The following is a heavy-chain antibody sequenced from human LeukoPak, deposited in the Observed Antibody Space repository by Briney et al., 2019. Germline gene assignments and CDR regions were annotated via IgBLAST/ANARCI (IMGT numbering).Heavy chain of an antibody. V-gene: IGHV3-30*02. CDR2: VRNDGGDK. CDR3: ANDQGYDTGYSSSWYFDY. D-gene: IGHD6-13*01. CDR1: GVIFSDYG. Sequence: GGSLRLSCAASGVIFSDYGMHWARQAPGKGLEWVTMVRNDGGDKYYADSVRGRFTISRDNSKNTLYLQMNSLRAEDAAVYYCANDQGYDTGYSSSWYFDYWGQGTLVTVSS. J-gene: IGHJ4*02.